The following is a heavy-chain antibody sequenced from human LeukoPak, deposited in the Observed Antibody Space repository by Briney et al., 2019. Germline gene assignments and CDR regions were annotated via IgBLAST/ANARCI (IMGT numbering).Heavy chain of an antibody. J-gene: IGHJ4*02. V-gene: IGHV4-34*01. Sequence: PSETLSLTCAVYGGSFSGYYWTWIRQPPGKGLEWIGEINHSGSTNYNPSLKSRVTISVDTSKNQFSLKLSSVTAADTAVYYCARDNYYDSSGSSSSIDYWGQGTLVTVSS. CDR2: INHSGST. CDR1: GGSFSGYY. D-gene: IGHD3-22*01. CDR3: ARDNYYDSSGSSSSIDY.